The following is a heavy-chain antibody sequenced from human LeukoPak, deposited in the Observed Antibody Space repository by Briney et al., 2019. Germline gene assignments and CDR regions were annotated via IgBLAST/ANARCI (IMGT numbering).Heavy chain of an antibody. CDR3: TRDSGTYNWFDP. Sequence: RGSLRLSCAASGFTFSGSAIHWVRQSSGKGLEWVGQIDKKDKGYATATAYAASVKGRFTISRDDSINTAYLQMKSLKTEDTALYYCTRDSGTYNWFDPWGQGTLVTVSS. CDR1: GFTFSGSA. D-gene: IGHD1-26*01. J-gene: IGHJ5*02. V-gene: IGHV3-73*01. CDR2: IDKKDKGYATAT.